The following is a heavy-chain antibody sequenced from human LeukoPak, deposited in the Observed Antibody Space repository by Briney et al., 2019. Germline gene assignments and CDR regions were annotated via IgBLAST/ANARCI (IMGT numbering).Heavy chain of an antibody. D-gene: IGHD6-6*01. V-gene: IGHV3-53*01. CDR3: AKGEYSSSSSGAYWYFDL. J-gene: IGHJ2*01. CDR1: GFTVSSNY. CDR2: IYSGGST. Sequence: GGSLRLSCAASGFTVSSNYMSWVRQAPGKGLEWVSVIYSGGSTYYADSVKGRFTISRDNSKNTLYLQMNSLRAEDTAVYYCAKGEYSSSSSGAYWYFDLWGRGTLVTVSS.